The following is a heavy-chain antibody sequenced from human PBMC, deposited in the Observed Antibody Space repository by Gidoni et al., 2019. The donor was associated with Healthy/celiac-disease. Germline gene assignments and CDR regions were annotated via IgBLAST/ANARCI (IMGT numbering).Heavy chain of an antibody. Sequence: QVQLQQWGAGLLKPSETLSLTCAVYGGSFSGYYWTWIRQPPGKGLEWIGEINHSGSTNYNPSLKSRVTISVDTSKNQFSLKLSSVTAADTAVYYCARPSRYSGYALGAWGQGTLVTVSS. V-gene: IGHV4-34*01. CDR3: ARPSRYSGYALGA. CDR1: GGSFSGYY. CDR2: INHSGST. D-gene: IGHD5-12*01. J-gene: IGHJ5*02.